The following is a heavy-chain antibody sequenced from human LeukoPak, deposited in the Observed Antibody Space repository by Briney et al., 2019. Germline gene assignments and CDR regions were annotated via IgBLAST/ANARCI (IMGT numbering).Heavy chain of an antibody. D-gene: IGHD4-23*01. J-gene: IGHJ1*01. Sequence: GGSLRLSCAASGFTFSSYAMSWVRQAPGKGLEWVSAISGSGCSAYYADSVKGRFTISRDNSKNTLYLQMNSLRAEDTAVYYCAKDDYGGNAGYFQHWGQGTLVTVSS. CDR1: GFTFSSYA. V-gene: IGHV3-23*01. CDR2: ISGSGCSA. CDR3: AKDDYGGNAGYFQH.